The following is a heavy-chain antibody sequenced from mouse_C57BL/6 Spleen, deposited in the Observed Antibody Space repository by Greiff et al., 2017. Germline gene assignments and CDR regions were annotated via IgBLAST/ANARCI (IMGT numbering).Heavy chain of an antibody. CDR1: GYTFTDYE. CDR3: TRSEDYDGYWYIGV. Sequence: VQLQQSGAELVRPGASVTLSCKASGYTFTDYEMSWVKQTPVHGLEWIGAIDPETGGTAYHEKVKGKVILTADKSTSTAYMELRRLTSEDSAFYCSTRSEDYDGYWYIGVWGTGTSVTVSS. CDR2: IDPETGGT. V-gene: IGHV1-15*01. J-gene: IGHJ1*03. D-gene: IGHD2-4*01.